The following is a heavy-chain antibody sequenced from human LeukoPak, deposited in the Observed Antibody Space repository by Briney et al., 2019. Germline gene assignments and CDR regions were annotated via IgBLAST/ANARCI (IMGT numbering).Heavy chain of an antibody. CDR1: GFTFSDYY. D-gene: IGHD3-22*01. V-gene: IGHV3-11*01. CDR3: ATTYYYDSSGYAGY. Sequence: GGSLRLSCAASGFTFSDYYMSWIRQAPGKGLEWVSYISSSDSTIYYVDSVKGRFTISRDNAKNSLYLQMNSLRAEDTAVYYCATTYYYDSSGYAGYWGQGTLVTVSS. J-gene: IGHJ4*02. CDR2: ISSSDSTI.